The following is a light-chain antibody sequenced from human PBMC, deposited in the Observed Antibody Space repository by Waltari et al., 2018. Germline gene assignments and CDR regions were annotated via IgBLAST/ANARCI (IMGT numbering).Light chain of an antibody. Sequence: QSVLTQPPSVSGAPGQRVTISCIGSSSNIGAGFHVHLYQQVPGTAPKLFISGNSDRPSGVPDRVSASKSGTSASLAITGLQAEDEADYYCQSYDSSLSGWVFGGGTKLTVL. V-gene: IGLV1-40*01. J-gene: IGLJ3*02. CDR3: QSYDSSLSGWV. CDR2: GNS. CDR1: SSNIGAGFH.